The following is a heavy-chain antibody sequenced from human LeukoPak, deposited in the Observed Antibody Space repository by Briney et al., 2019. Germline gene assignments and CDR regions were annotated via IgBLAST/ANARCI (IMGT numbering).Heavy chain of an antibody. J-gene: IGHJ4*02. CDR3: AKGSTADY. CDR2: ISYDGSNK. V-gene: IGHV3-30*18. D-gene: IGHD4-17*01. CDR1: GFTFSSYG. Sequence: PGGSLRLSCAASGFTFSSYGMHWVRQAPGKGLEWVAVISYDGSNKYYADSVKGRFTISRDSSKNTLYLQMNSLRAEDTAVYYCAKGSTADYWGQGTLVTVSS.